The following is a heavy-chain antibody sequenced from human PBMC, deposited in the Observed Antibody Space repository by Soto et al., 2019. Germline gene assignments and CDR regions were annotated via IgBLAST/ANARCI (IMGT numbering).Heavy chain of an antibody. Sequence: QVQLQESGPGLVKPSQTLSLTCTVSGGSISRGGYYWSWIRQHPGKGLEWIGYIYSSGGTYYKQSLKSRVTISVETSENQCSLRLSSVTAEDTAVDYCARKDSGSGAYVDFWGNGTAVTVSS. CDR1: GGSISRGGYY. CDR3: ARKDSGSGAYVDF. CDR2: IYSSGGT. D-gene: IGHD5-12*01. V-gene: IGHV4-31*03. J-gene: IGHJ6*03.